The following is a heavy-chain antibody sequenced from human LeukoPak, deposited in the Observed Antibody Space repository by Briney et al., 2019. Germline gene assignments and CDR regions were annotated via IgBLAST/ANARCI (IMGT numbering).Heavy chain of an antibody. J-gene: IGHJ1*01. D-gene: IGHD3-22*01. CDR2: INHSGST. CDR1: GGSFSGYY. CDR3: ARTRSSGSLYFQH. V-gene: IGHV4-34*01. Sequence: SETLSLTCAVYGGSFSGYYWSWIRQPPGKGLEWIGEINHSGSTNYNPSLKSRVTISVDTSKNQFSLKLSSVTAADTAVYYCARTRSSGSLYFQHWGQGTLVTVSS.